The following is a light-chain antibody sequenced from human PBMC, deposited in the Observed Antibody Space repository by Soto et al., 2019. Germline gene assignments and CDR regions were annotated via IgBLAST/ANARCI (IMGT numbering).Light chain of an antibody. V-gene: IGKV3-15*01. J-gene: IGKJ1*01. Sequence: ELVLTQSPATLSVSPGERASLSCRASQSVGNNLAWYQHKPGQAPRLLIHGASTRATGIPDRFSGSGSGTEFTLTISSLQSEDSALYYCQQQSNWPRTFGQGTKVEIK. CDR3: QQQSNWPRT. CDR1: QSVGNN. CDR2: GAS.